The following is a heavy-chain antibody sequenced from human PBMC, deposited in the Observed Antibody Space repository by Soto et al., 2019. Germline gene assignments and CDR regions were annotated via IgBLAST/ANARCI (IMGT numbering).Heavy chain of an antibody. CDR1: GFTFSSYW. CDR3: ARVSLWFGELFNWFDP. J-gene: IGHJ5*02. Sequence: PGGSLRLSCAASGFTFSSYWMHWVRQAPGKGLVWVSRINSDGSSTSYADSVKGRFTISRDSAKNTLYLQMNSLRAEDTAVYYCARVSLWFGELFNWFDPWGQGTLVTVSS. V-gene: IGHV3-74*01. D-gene: IGHD3-10*01. CDR2: INSDGSST.